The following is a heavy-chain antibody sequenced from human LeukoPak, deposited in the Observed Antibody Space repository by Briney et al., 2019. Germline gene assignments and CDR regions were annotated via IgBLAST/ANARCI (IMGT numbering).Heavy chain of an antibody. CDR2: GST. V-gene: IGHV4-61*02. J-gene: IGHJ6*02. D-gene: IGHD3-22*01. Sequence: GSTNYNPSLKSRVTISVDTSKNQFSLKLSSVTAADTAVYYCARAPHYYDSSGYYYYYGMDVWGQGTTVTVSS. CDR3: ARAPHYYDSSGYYYYYGMDV.